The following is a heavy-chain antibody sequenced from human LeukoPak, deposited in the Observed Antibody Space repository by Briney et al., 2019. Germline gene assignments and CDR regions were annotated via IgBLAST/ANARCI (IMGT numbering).Heavy chain of an antibody. CDR2: IYYRGST. J-gene: IGHJ4*02. CDR3: ARDLEDSGGY. Sequence: SETLSLTCTVSDGSISSTSYYWGWIRQPPGKGLEWIGSIYYRGSTYYNPSLKSRVTISLDTSKNQFSLKLSSVTAADTAVYYCARDLEDSGGYWGQGTLVTVSS. D-gene: IGHD2-15*01. CDR1: DGSISSTSYY. V-gene: IGHV4-39*07.